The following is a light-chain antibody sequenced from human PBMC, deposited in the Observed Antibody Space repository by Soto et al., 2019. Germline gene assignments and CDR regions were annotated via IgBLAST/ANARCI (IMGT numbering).Light chain of an antibody. CDR3: HQFGRLPYT. CDR2: GVS. J-gene: IGKJ2*01. V-gene: IGKV3-20*01. CDR1: QSVSNAL. Sequence: EIVLTQSPGTLSLSPGERATLSCRASQSVSNALLAWYQQKPGQAPRPLIYGVSRRATGIPDRFSGSGSGTDFTLTIIRLEPEDFAVYFCHQFGRLPYTFGQGTKLEI.